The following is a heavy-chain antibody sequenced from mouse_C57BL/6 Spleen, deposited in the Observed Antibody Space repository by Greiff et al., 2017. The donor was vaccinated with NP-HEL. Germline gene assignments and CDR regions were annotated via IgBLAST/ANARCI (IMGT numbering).Heavy chain of an antibody. V-gene: IGHV1-53*01. Sequence: QVQLQQPGTELVKPGASVTLSCKASGYTFTSYWMHWVKPRPGQGLEWIGNINPSHGGTTYNEKFKSKSTLTVDKSSSTAYMQRSSLTSEDAAVYYCARQYGSSYRAMDYWGQGTSVTGSS. CDR2: INPSHGGT. CDR3: ARQYGSSYRAMDY. CDR1: GYTFTSYW. J-gene: IGHJ4*01. D-gene: IGHD1-1*01.